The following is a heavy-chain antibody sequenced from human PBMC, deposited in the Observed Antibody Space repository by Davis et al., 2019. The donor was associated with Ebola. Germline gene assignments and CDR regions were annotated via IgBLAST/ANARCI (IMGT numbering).Heavy chain of an antibody. D-gene: IGHD3-10*01. CDR3: AKDIRNYYGSPFDY. Sequence: GESLKISCAASGFTFSSYAMSWVRQAPGKGLEWVSTISGSGGSTYYADSVKGRFTIIRDNSKDTLYVQMNSLRAEDTAVYYCAKDIRNYYGSPFDYWGQGTLVTVSS. CDR1: GFTFSSYA. CDR2: ISGSGGST. V-gene: IGHV3-23*01. J-gene: IGHJ4*02.